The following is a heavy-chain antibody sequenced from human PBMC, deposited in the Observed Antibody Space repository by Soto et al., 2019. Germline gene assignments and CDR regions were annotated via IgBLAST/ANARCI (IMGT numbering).Heavy chain of an antibody. V-gene: IGHV1-8*01. CDR2: MNPNSGNT. D-gene: IGHD1-26*01. CDR3: ATGALGWEYNWFYP. Sequence: QVQLVQSGAEVKKPGASVKVSCKASGYTFTSYDINWVRQATGQGLEWMGWMNPNSGNTGYAHKFQGRVPMTRTTSIPTAYMELCSLRSEDTAVYYCATGALGWEYNWFYPWGQGSLVTVSS. CDR1: GYTFTSYD. J-gene: IGHJ5*02.